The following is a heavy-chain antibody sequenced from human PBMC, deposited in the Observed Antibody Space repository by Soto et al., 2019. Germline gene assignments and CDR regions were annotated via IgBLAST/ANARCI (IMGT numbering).Heavy chain of an antibody. CDR1: GFTFSSYG. J-gene: IGHJ6*02. D-gene: IGHD5-18*01. CDR2: ISYDGSNK. V-gene: IGHV3-30*18. CDR3: AKDRQLWAYYYYYGMDV. Sequence: TGGSLRLSCAASGFTFSSYGMHWVRQAPGKGLEWVAVISYDGSNKYYADSVKGRFTISRDNSKNTLYLQMNSLRAEDTAVYYCAKDRQLWAYYYYYGMDVWGQGTTVTVS.